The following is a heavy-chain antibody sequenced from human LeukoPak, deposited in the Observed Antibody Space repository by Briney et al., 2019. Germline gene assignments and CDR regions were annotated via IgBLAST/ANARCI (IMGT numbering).Heavy chain of an antibody. J-gene: IGHJ6*03. D-gene: IGHD6-13*01. V-gene: IGHV3-7*01. CDR3: AKDYLLAAAGTRSNYYYMDV. CDR2: INQDGSEK. Sequence: GGSLRLSCAASGFTFSGYWMSWVRQSPGKGLEWVANINQDGSEKNYVDSVKGRFTISRDNSKNTLYLQMNSLRAEDTAVYYCAKDYLLAAAGTRSNYYYMDVWGKGTTVTVSS. CDR1: GFTFSGYW.